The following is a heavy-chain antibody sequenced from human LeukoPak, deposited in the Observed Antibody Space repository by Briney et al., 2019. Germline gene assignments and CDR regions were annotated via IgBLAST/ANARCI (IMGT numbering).Heavy chain of an antibody. D-gene: IGHD5-18*01. J-gene: IGHJ4*02. CDR3: ARDWDVDTAMDSSYFDY. V-gene: IGHV3-21*01. Sequence: GGSLRLSCAASGFTFSSYSMNWVRQAPGKGLEWVSSISNSSSYIFYADSVKGRFTISRDNAKNSLYLQMNSLRAEDTAVYYCARDWDVDTAMDSSYFDYWGQGTLVTVSS. CDR2: ISNSSSYI. CDR1: GFTFSSYS.